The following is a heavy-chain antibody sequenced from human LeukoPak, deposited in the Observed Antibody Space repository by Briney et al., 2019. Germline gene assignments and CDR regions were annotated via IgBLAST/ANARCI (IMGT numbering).Heavy chain of an antibody. J-gene: IGHJ1*01. CDR1: DGSINSYY. Sequence: SETLSLTCSVSDGSINSYYWNWIRQPPGKGLEWIGEINHSGSTNYNPSLKSRVTISVDTSKNQFSLKLSSVTAADTAVYYCARVYYSRLIQHWGQGTLVTVSS. D-gene: IGHD3-22*01. V-gene: IGHV4-34*01. CDR3: ARVYYSRLIQH. CDR2: INHSGST.